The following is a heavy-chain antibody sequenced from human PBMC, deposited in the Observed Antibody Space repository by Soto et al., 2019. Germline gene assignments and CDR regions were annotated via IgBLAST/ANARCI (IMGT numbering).Heavy chain of an antibody. CDR1: GGSISSGGYY. J-gene: IGHJ4*02. CDR2: INHSGST. V-gene: IGHV4-39*07. D-gene: IGHD4-17*01. CDR3: ARGSDYGDYFDY. Sequence: SETLSLTCTVSGGSISSGGYYWSWIRQPPGKGLEWIGEINHSGSTNYNPSLKSRVTISVDTSKNQFSLKLSPVTAADTAVYYCARGSDYGDYFDYWGQGTLVTVSS.